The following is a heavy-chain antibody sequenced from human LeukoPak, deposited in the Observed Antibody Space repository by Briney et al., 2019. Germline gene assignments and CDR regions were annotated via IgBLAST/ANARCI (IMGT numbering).Heavy chain of an antibody. CDR2: IYTSGST. D-gene: IGHD5-12*01. J-gene: IGHJ4*02. CDR3: ARHSGYSGYDYFDF. V-gene: IGHV4-4*09. CDR1: GGSFSGYY. Sequence: SETLSLTCTVSGGSFSGYYWSWVRQPPGKGLEWIGHIYTSGSTNYSPSPRSRVTISADTSKNQFSLKLSSVTAADTAVYCCARHSGYSGYDYFDFWGQGTLVTVSS.